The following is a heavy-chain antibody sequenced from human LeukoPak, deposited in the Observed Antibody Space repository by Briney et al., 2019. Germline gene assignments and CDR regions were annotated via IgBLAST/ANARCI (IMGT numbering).Heavy chain of an antibody. Sequence: SETLSLTCTVSGYSISRGYYWGWIRQPPGKGLEWIGSIYHSGSTYYNPSLKSRVTISVDTSKNQFSLKVSSVTAADTAVYYCARRPYYYDTSGYYFEYYFDYWGQGTLVTVSS. CDR3: ARRPYYYDTSGYYFEYYFDY. V-gene: IGHV4-38-2*02. D-gene: IGHD3-22*01. J-gene: IGHJ4*02. CDR2: IYHSGST. CDR1: GYSISRGYY.